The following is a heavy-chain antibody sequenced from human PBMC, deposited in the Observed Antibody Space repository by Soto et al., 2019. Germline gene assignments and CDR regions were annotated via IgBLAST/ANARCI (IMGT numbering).Heavy chain of an antibody. J-gene: IGHJ4*02. D-gene: IGHD4-17*01. Sequence: EVRLVESGGGLVQPGGSLRLSCAASGVSVGNYYMSWVRQAPGKGLEWVSVTYSGSDTRYADSVRRRFTMSRDSAKNPVYWQMDSLRGDETAVYFCARNVPVTALGYWGQGSLVTVSS. CDR2: TYSGSDT. CDR1: GVSVGNYY. V-gene: IGHV3-66*01. CDR3: ARNVPVTALGY.